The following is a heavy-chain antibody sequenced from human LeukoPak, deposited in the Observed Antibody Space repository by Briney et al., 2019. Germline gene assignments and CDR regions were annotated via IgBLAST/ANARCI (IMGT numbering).Heavy chain of an antibody. CDR1: GYTLTELS. J-gene: IGHJ4*02. D-gene: IGHD1-26*01. Sequence: ASVKVSCKVSGYTLTELSMHWVRQAPGKGLEWMGGFDPEDGETIYAQKFQGRVTMTEDTSTDTAYMELSSLRSEDTAVYYCATATRSYCRLRYSTYYFDYWGQGTLVTVSS. CDR2: FDPEDGET. V-gene: IGHV1-24*01. CDR3: ATATRSYCRLRYSTYYFDY.